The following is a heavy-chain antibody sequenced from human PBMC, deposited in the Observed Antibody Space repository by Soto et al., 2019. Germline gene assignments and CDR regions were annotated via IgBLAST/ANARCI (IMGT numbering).Heavy chain of an antibody. D-gene: IGHD3-10*01. J-gene: IGHJ4*02. CDR1: GYTFTNFY. CDR2: IYPSGGTT. V-gene: IGHV1-46*01. CDR3: ARDLSGPQDY. Sequence: QVQLVQSGAEVKKPGASVKVSCKASGYTFTNFYMHWVRQAPGQGLEWMGIIYPSGGTTRYSQRFQVRVTMTRDTSMSTVYMELSSLRSEDTAVYYCARDLSGPQDYWGQGTLVTVSS.